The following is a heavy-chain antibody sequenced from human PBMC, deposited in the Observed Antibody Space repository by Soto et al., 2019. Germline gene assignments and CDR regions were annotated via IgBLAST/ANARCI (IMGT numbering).Heavy chain of an antibody. D-gene: IGHD5-12*01. Sequence: SETLSLTCAVYGGSFSGYYWSWIRQPPGKGLEWIGEINHSGSTNYNPSLKSRVTISVDTSKNQFSLKLSSVTAADTAVYYCAREIWDSGYRYNWFDPWGQGTLVTVSS. CDR3: AREIWDSGYRYNWFDP. V-gene: IGHV4-34*01. CDR2: INHSGST. CDR1: GGSFSGYY. J-gene: IGHJ5*02.